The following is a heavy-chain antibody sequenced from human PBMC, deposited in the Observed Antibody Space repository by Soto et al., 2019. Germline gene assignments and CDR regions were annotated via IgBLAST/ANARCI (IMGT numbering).Heavy chain of an antibody. CDR3: ARGGVDVVATSAFDY. Sequence: QVQLVQSGAEVKKPGSSVKVSCKASGATYSNSAISWVRQAPGPGLEWMGGINPILGIPDYAHKFQGRVTITADESTNTVYMDLGSLRSEDTALYFCARGGVDVVATSAFDYWGQGTLVTVSS. V-gene: IGHV1-69*10. D-gene: IGHD5-12*01. J-gene: IGHJ4*02. CDR2: INPILGIP. CDR1: GATYSNSA.